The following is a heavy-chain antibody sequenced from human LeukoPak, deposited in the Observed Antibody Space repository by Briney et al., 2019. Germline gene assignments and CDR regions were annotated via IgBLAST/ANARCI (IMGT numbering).Heavy chain of an antibody. V-gene: IGHV3-23*01. Sequence: GGSLRLSCAASGFTFSSYAMSWVRQAPGKGLEWVSAISGSGGSTYYAGSVKGRFTISRDNSKNTLYLQMNSLRAEDTAVYYCAKDLVGAHDAFDIWSQGTMVTVSS. CDR2: ISGSGGST. CDR3: AKDLVGAHDAFDI. J-gene: IGHJ3*02. D-gene: IGHD1-26*01. CDR1: GFTFSSYA.